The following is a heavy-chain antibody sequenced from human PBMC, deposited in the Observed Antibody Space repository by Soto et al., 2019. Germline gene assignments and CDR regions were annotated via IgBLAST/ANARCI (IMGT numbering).Heavy chain of an antibody. V-gene: IGHV1-3*01. CDR1: GYTFRIYA. D-gene: IGHD6-6*01. CDR2: IIPGSGDT. CDR3: ARDDSSSRSFDY. Sequence: ASVKVSCKASGYTFRIYAIHWVRQAPGHSLEWMGWIIPGSGDTKYSQRFQGRVTITWDTSASTAYMELSSLRSEDTADYFCARDDSSSRSFDYWGQGTRVTVSS. J-gene: IGHJ4*02.